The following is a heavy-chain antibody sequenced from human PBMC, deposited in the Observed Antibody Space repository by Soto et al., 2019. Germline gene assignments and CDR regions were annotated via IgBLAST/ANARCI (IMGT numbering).Heavy chain of an antibody. J-gene: IGHJ4*02. CDR3: ARGWDANS. CDR2: ISHSGIT. Sequence: QVQMQESGPGLVKPSETLSLTSTVSGASVSSGNQYWSWIRQPPGKGLEWIGYISHSGITNYNPSLKSRVTISADTSRNQFSLKVSSVTAADSAVYYCARGWDANSWGQGTLVTVSS. V-gene: IGHV4-61*01. CDR1: GASVSSGNQY. D-gene: IGHD3-22*01.